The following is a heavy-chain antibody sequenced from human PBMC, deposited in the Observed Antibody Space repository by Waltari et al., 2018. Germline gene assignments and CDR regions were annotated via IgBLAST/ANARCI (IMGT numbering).Heavy chain of an antibody. Sequence: QLQLQESGPGLVKPSETLSLTCTVSGGSISSSSYYWGWIRQPPGKGLAWIGSIYYSEAVYSNPSLKSRVTISVDTSKNQFALKLSSVTAAETAVYYCASPDRRVVAATFWYFDLWGRGTLVTVSS. V-gene: IGHV4-39*01. CDR1: GGSISSSSYY. D-gene: IGHD2-15*01. J-gene: IGHJ2*01. CDR2: IYYSEAV. CDR3: ASPDRRVVAATFWYFDL.